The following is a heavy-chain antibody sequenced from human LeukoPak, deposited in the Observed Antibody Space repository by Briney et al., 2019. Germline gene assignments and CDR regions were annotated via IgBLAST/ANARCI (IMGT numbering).Heavy chain of an antibody. D-gene: IGHD3-22*01. Sequence: SSVKVSCKASGGTFSSYTISWVRQAPGQWLEWMGRIIPILGIANYAQKFQGRVTITADKSTSTAYMELSSLRSEDTAVYYCARDDRYYYDSSGYYFGWGPGTLVTVSS. CDR3: ARDDRYYYDSSGYYFG. CDR2: IIPILGIA. CDR1: GGTFSSYT. J-gene: IGHJ4*02. V-gene: IGHV1-69*04.